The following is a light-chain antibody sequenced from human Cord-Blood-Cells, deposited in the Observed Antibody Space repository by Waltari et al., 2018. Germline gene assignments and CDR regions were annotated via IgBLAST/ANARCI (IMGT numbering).Light chain of an antibody. CDR3: QQSYSTPYT. J-gene: IGKJ2*01. Sequence: DIRMTQPPSSVSASVGDRVTITCRASQSISSYLNWYQQKPGKAPKLLIYAASSLQSGVPSGFSGSGSGTDFTLTISSLQPEDFATYYCQQSYSTPYTFGQGTKLEIK. CDR2: AAS. CDR1: QSISSY. V-gene: IGKV1-39*01.